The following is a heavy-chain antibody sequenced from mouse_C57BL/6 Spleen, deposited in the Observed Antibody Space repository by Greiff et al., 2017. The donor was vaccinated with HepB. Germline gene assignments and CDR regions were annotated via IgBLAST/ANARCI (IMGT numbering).Heavy chain of an antibody. CDR1: GYTFTSYW. V-gene: IGHV1-69*01. CDR3: ARSYYGSSSLGYFDV. Sequence: QVQLQQPGAELVMPGASVKLSCKASGYTFTSYWMHWVKQRPGQGLEWIGEIDPSDSYTNYNQKFKGKSTLTVDKSSSTAYMQLSSLTSEDSAVYYCARSYYGSSSLGYFDVWGTGTTVTVSS. CDR2: IDPSDSYT. D-gene: IGHD1-1*01. J-gene: IGHJ1*03.